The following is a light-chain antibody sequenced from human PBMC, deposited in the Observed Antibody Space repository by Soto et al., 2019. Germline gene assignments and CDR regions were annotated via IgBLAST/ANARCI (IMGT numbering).Light chain of an antibody. J-gene: IGLJ3*02. Sequence: QSVLTQPPSASGAPGQRVTISCSGSSSNIGAGYDVHWYQQLPGTAPKLLISANNIRPSGVPDRFSGSKSGTSASLAITGLQAEDEADYYCQSYDSSLSGSGVFGGGTQLTVL. CDR3: QSYDSSLSGSGV. V-gene: IGLV1-40*01. CDR2: ANN. CDR1: SSNIGAGYD.